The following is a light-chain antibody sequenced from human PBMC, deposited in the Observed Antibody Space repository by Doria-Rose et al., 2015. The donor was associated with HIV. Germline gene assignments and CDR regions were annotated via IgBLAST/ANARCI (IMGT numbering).Light chain of an antibody. CDR3: QQYFTTPRT. Sequence: TNYLARYQQKAGQPPNLLISWASTRESGVPARFSGSGSGTDFTLTISSLQAEDVAVYYCQQYFTTPRTFGQGTKVEI. CDR2: WAS. V-gene: IGKV4-1*01. J-gene: IGKJ1*01. CDR1: TNY.